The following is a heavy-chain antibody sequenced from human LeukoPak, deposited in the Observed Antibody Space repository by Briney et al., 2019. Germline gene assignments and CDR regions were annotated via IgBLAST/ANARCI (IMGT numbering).Heavy chain of an antibody. CDR1: GFTFSSYW. D-gene: IGHD3-22*01. CDR3: AKDRGYYDSSGYYPLDY. Sequence: GGSLRLSCAASGFTFSSYWMHWVRHAPGKGLVWVSSISGGSTYYADSVKGRFTISRDNSKNTLYLQMNSLRAEDTAVYYCAKDRGYYDSSGYYPLDYWGQGTLVTVSS. J-gene: IGHJ4*02. V-gene: IGHV3-38-3*01. CDR2: ISGGST.